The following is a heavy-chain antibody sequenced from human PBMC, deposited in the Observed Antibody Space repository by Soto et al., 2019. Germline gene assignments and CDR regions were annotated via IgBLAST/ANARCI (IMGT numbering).Heavy chain of an antibody. CDR3: ARMLTSNYRGNFDY. Sequence: SETLSLTCTVSGGSISSGGYYWSWIRQHPGKGLEWIGYIYYSGSTYYNPSLKSRVTISVDTSKNQFSLKLSSVTAADTAVYYCARMLTSNYRGNFDYWGQGTLVTVS. D-gene: IGHD4-17*01. J-gene: IGHJ4*02. CDR1: GGSISSGGYY. V-gene: IGHV4-31*03. CDR2: IYYSGST.